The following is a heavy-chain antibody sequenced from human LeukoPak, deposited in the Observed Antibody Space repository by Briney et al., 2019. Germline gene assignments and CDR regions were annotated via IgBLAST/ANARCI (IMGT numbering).Heavy chain of an antibody. CDR3: ARGGYYGSGRYYFDS. J-gene: IGHJ4*02. D-gene: IGHD3-3*01. CDR2: ISYDGSNK. V-gene: IGHV3-30*03. CDR1: GFTFSSYG. Sequence: PGGSLRLSCAAPGFTFSSYGMHWVRQAPGKGLEWVAVISYDGSNKYYADSVKGRFTISRDNAKNTLHLQMNSLRAEDTAVYYCARGGYYGSGRYYFDSWGQGTLVTVSS.